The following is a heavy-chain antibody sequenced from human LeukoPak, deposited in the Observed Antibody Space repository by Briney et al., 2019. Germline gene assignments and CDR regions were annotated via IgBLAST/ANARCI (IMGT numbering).Heavy chain of an antibody. CDR3: ARDSLGAARWLPTLQPHVD. Sequence: SVKVSCKASGGTFSSYAISWVRQAPGQGLEWMGRIIPILGIANYAQKFQGRVTITSDKSTSTAYMELSSLRSEDTAVYYCARDSLGAARWLPTLQPHVDWGQGTLVTVSS. CDR1: GGTFSSYA. J-gene: IGHJ4*02. V-gene: IGHV1-69*04. D-gene: IGHD6-6*01. CDR2: IIPILGIA.